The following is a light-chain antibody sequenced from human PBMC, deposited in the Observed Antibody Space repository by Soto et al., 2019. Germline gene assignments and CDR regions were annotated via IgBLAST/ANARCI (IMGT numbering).Light chain of an antibody. CDR3: SSYTSRNTWV. V-gene: IGLV2-14*01. CDR1: SSDIGGYNY. Sequence: QSALTQPASVSGSPGQSITISCTGTSSDIGGYNYVSWYQQHPGKAPKLIIYEVGNRPSGVSNRFSASKSDNTASLTISGLQTEDEADYYCSSYTSRNTWVFGGGIKLTVL. J-gene: IGLJ2*01. CDR2: EVG.